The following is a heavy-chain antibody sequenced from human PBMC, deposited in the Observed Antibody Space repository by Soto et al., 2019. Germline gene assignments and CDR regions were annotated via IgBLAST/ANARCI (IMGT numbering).Heavy chain of an antibody. J-gene: IGHJ3*02. D-gene: IGHD3-22*01. CDR1: GGSISSSNW. V-gene: IGHV4-4*02. CDR3: ARDPVARGYYDSSGYSSDAFDI. CDR2: IYHSGST. Sequence: PSETLSLTCAVSGGSISSSNWWSWVRQPPGKGLEWIGEIYHSGSTNYNPSLESRVTISVDKSKNQFSLKLSSVTAADTAVYYCARDPVARGYYDSSGYSSDAFDIWGQGTMVT.